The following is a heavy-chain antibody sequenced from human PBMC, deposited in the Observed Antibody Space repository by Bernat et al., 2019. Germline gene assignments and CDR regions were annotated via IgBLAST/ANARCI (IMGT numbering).Heavy chain of an antibody. D-gene: IGHD6-13*01. V-gene: IGHV3-30*01. CDR3: ARDPLAAAARGAFDI. CDR1: GFTFSSYA. J-gene: IGHJ3*02. Sequence: QVQLVESGGGVVQPGRSLRLSCVASGFTFSSYAMHWVRQAPGKGLEWVAVISYDGSNKYYADSVKGRFTISRDNSKNTLYLQMNSLRAEDTAVYYCARDPLAAAARGAFDIWGQGTMVTVSS. CDR2: ISYDGSNK.